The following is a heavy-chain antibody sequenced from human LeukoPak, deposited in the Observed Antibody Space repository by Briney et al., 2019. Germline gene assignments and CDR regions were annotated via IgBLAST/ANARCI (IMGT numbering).Heavy chain of an antibody. CDR2: INPSGGSP. CDR3: ARGGQVAPQPGNWFDP. Sequence: EASVTVSCQAYGYTFISNYLNWVRQAPGQGLEWVGIINPSGGSPSYAQKFQGRVTMTRDMSTSTVYMTLSSLKSEDTAVYYCARGGQVAPQPGNWFDPWGQGTLVTVSS. D-gene: IGHD2-2*01. J-gene: IGHJ5*02. CDR1: GYTFISNY. V-gene: IGHV1-46*01.